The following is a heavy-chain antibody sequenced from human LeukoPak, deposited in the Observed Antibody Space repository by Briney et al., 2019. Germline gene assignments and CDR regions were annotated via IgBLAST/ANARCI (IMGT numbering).Heavy chain of an antibody. Sequence: GGSLRLSCAASGFTFSSYGMHWVRQAPGKGLEWVAFIRYDGSNKYYADSVKGRFTISRDNSKNTLYLQMNSLRAEDTAVYYCAKDRAVAGTGLFDYWGQGTLVTVSS. J-gene: IGHJ4*02. D-gene: IGHD6-19*01. CDR3: AKDRAVAGTGLFDY. CDR2: IRYDGSNK. V-gene: IGHV3-30*02. CDR1: GFTFSSYG.